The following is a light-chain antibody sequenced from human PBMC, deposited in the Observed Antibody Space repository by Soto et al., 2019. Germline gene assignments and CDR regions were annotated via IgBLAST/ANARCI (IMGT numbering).Light chain of an antibody. V-gene: IGKV2-28*01. Sequence: EIVMTQTPLSLPVTTGEPASISFRSSQSLLHSNGYNYLDCYLQKPGQSPQLLIYLGSNRASGVPDRFSGSGSGTDFTLKISRVEAEDVGVYYCMQALQTQYTFGQGTKVDIK. CDR2: LGS. J-gene: IGKJ2*01. CDR3: MQALQTQYT. CDR1: QSLLHSNGYNY.